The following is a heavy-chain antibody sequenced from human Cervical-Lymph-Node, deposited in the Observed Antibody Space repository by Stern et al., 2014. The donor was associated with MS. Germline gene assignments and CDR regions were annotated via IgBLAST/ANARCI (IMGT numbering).Heavy chain of an antibody. Sequence: QVQLVQSGAEVKKPGASVKVSCKASGYTFTNYDINCVRQAPGHGLEWMGWMNAKSGNTGYAQKFQGRVTMTRSISLSTAYMELTSLTSEDTALYYCARAPSYAAAGSDNWGQGTRVTVSS. V-gene: IGHV1-8*01. CDR2: MNAKSGNT. J-gene: IGHJ4*01. CDR3: ARAPSYAAAGSDN. CDR1: GYTFTNYD. D-gene: IGHD6-13*01.